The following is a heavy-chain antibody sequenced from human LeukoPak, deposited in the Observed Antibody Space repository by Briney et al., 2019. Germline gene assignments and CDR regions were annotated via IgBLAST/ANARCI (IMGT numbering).Heavy chain of an antibody. Sequence: GGSLRLSCAASGFTFSDYYMSWIRQAPGKGLEWVAIIRKDGSEKYYVDSMKGRFTISRDNAKNSLFLQMNSLRAEDTAIYYCTTDTWYSAGHWGQGTLVTVSS. D-gene: IGHD2-15*01. J-gene: IGHJ4*02. CDR3: TTDTWYSAGH. CDR1: GFTFSDYY. CDR2: IRKDGSEK. V-gene: IGHV3-7*03.